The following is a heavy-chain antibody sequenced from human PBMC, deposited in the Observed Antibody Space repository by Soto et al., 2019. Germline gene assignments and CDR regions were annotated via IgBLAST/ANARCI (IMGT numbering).Heavy chain of an antibody. D-gene: IGHD6-13*01. V-gene: IGHV3-48*01. Sequence: PLGSLRLSCAASGFTCSSYGMSWVRQAPGKGLEWVSYISSSSSTIYYADSVKGRFTISRDNAKNSLYLQMNSLRAEDTAVYYCARHPERIAQIGWFDPWGQGTLVTVSS. CDR2: ISSSSSTI. J-gene: IGHJ5*02. CDR1: GFTCSSYG. CDR3: ARHPERIAQIGWFDP.